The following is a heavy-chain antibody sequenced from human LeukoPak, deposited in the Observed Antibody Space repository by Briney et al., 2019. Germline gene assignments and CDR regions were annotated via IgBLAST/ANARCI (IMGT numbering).Heavy chain of an antibody. CDR1: GFIFSDYN. CDR3: AKDQGIAAAGTLPFHDY. CDR2: ISGSGGST. D-gene: IGHD6-13*01. J-gene: IGHJ4*02. Sequence: HPGGSLRLSCEASGFIFSDYNMNWVRQAPGKGLEWVSAISGSGGSTYYADSVKGRFTISRDNSKNTLYLQMNSLRAEDTAVYYCAKDQGIAAAGTLPFHDYWGQGTLVTVSS. V-gene: IGHV3-23*01.